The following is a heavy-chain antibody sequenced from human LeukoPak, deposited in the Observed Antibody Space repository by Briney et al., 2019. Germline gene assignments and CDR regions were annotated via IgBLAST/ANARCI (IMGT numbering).Heavy chain of an antibody. V-gene: IGHV4-59*08. CDR1: GASISNYY. CDR2: IFYSGST. CDR3: ARHPPRGTSGYPFDY. Sequence: SETLSLTCTVSGASISNYYWSWIRQPPGKGLEWIGYIFYSGSTNYIPSLKSRVTISVDTSKNQFSLQLTSVTAADTAVYYCARHPPRGTSGYPFDYWGQGTLVTVSS. J-gene: IGHJ4*02. D-gene: IGHD3-22*01.